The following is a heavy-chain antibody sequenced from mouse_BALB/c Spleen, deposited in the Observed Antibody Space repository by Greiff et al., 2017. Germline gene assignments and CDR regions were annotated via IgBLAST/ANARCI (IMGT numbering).Heavy chain of an antibody. CDR3: GREGAYYRYDGEGYYAMDY. J-gene: IGHJ4*01. D-gene: IGHD2-14*01. CDR2: INPYNGDT. V-gene: IGHV1-37*01. Sequence: EVQLQQSGPELVKPGASVKISCKASGYSFTGYFMNWVKQSHGKSLEWIGRINPYNGDTFYNQKFKGKATLTVDKSSSTAHMELLSLTSEDSAVYYCGREGAYYRYDGEGYYAMDYWGQGTSVTVSS. CDR1: GYSFTGYF.